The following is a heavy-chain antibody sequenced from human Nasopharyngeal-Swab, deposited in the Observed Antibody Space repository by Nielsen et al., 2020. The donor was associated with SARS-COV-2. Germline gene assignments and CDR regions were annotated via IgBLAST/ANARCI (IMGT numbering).Heavy chain of an antibody. CDR3: AVGYCSSSNCYREYFQH. J-gene: IGHJ1*01. Sequence: GSLRLSCSVSCYSISSGYYWAWIRQSPEKGLEWVATVYQSGETYYNPSLRSRVTISVDTSKSQFSLKLSSVTAADTAIYYCAVGYCSSSNCYREYFQHWGQGTLVTVSS. D-gene: IGHD2-2*01. CDR1: CYSISSGYY. CDR2: VYQSGET. V-gene: IGHV4-38-2*01.